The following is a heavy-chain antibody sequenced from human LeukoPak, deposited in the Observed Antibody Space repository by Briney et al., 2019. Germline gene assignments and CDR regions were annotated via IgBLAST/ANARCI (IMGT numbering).Heavy chain of an antibody. CDR3: AKPLGYYYDSSGYPY. CDR1: GFTFSSYA. Sequence: GGSLRLSCAASGFTFSSYAMSWVHQAPGKGLEWVSAISGSGGSTYYADSVKGRFTISRDNSKNTLYLQMNSLRAEDTAVYYCAKPLGYYYDSSGYPYWGQGTLVTVSS. V-gene: IGHV3-23*01. D-gene: IGHD3-22*01. CDR2: ISGSGGST. J-gene: IGHJ4*02.